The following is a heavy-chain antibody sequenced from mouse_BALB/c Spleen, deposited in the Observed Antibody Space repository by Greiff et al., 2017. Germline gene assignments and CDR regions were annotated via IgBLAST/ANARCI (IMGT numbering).Heavy chain of an antibody. V-gene: IGHV5-17*02. CDR3: ARDYDYDGPWFAY. Sequence: EVQLQESGGGLVQPGGSRKLSCAASGFTFSSFGMHWVRQAPEKGLEWVAYISSGSSTIYYADTVKGRFTISRDNPKNTLFLQMTSLRSEDTAMYYCARDYDYDGPWFAYWGQGTLVTVSA. CDR1: GFTFSSFG. J-gene: IGHJ3*01. CDR2: ISSGSSTI. D-gene: IGHD2-4*01.